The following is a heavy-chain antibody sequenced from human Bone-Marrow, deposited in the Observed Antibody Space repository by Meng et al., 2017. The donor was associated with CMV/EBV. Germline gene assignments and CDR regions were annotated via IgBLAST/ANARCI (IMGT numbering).Heavy chain of an antibody. J-gene: IGHJ4*02. V-gene: IGHV1-2*02. CDR1: GYTFTAHY. CDR2: IHPHRGDT. Sequence: ASVKVSCKASGYTFTAHYFHWVRQAPGQGLEWMGWIHPHRGDTNYAQQFQGRVTLTRDTSINTGYMELSSLRSEDTAVYYCARDVEQLLSGGYSSSAFDYWGQGTLVTVSS. CDR3: ARDVEQLLSGGYSSSAFDY. D-gene: IGHD6-13*01.